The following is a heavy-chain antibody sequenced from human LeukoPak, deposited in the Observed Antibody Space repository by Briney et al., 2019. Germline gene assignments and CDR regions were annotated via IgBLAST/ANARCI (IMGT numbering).Heavy chain of an antibody. CDR2: IIPIFGTA. V-gene: IGHV1-69*05. CDR1: LGTFSSYA. Sequence: ASVKVSCEASLGTFSSYAISWVRQAPGPGLEWMGGIIPIFGTANYAQKFQGRVTLTTDESTSTAYMELSSLRSEDTAVYYCARGDSSSWANWFDPWGQGTLVTVSS. D-gene: IGHD6-13*01. CDR3: ARGDSSSWANWFDP. J-gene: IGHJ5*02.